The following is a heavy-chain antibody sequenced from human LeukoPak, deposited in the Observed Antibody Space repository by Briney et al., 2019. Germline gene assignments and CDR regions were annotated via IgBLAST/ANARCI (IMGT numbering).Heavy chain of an antibody. V-gene: IGHV3-30*03. J-gene: IGHJ4*02. CDR3: ARSAVDSSGSPLDN. Sequence: GGSLRLSCAASGFTFSSYWMSWVRQAPGKGLEWVAVISFDGNTKHYADSMEGRFTISRDNSKNTLYLQMNSLRPEDTAVYYCARSAVDSSGSPLDNWGQGTLVTVSS. CDR2: ISFDGNTK. CDR1: GFTFSSYW. D-gene: IGHD3-22*01.